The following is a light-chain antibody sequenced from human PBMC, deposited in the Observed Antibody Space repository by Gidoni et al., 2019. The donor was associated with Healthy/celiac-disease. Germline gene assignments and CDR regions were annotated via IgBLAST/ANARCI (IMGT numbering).Light chain of an antibody. Sequence: EILMTHSPATLSVSPGERATRSCRASQSVSSNLAWYQQKPGQAPRLLIYGASTRATGIPARFSGSGSGTEFTLTISRLQSEDFAVYYCQQYDNWPWTFGQGTKVEIK. V-gene: IGKV3-15*01. J-gene: IGKJ1*01. CDR2: GAS. CDR3: QQYDNWPWT. CDR1: QSVSSN.